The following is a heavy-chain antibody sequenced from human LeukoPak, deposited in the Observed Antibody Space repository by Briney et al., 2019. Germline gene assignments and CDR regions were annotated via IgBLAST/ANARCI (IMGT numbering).Heavy chain of an antibody. CDR2: IYYSGST. CDR3: ARDGSADLRPNWFDP. J-gene: IGHJ5*02. CDR1: GGSISSHY. V-gene: IGHV4-59*11. D-gene: IGHD3-10*01. Sequence: SETLSLTCTVSGGSISSHYWSWIRQPPGKGLEWVGYIYYSGSTNYNPSLKSRVTISVDTSKNQFSLKLSSVTAADTAVYYCARDGSADLRPNWFDPWGQGTLVTVSS.